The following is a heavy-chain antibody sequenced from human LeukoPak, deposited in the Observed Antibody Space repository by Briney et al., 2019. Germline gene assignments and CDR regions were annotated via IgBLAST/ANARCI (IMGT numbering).Heavy chain of an antibody. J-gene: IGHJ4*02. CDR2: IKQDGSEK. V-gene: IGHV3-7*01. D-gene: IGHD3-16*02. Sequence: GGSLRLSCAASGFTFSSYWMSWVRQAPGKGLEWVANIKQDGSEKYYVDSVKGRFTISRDNAKNSLYLQMNSLRAEDTAVYYCARGITFGGVIAYFDYWGQGTLVTVSS. CDR1: GFTFSSYW. CDR3: ARGITFGGVIAYFDY.